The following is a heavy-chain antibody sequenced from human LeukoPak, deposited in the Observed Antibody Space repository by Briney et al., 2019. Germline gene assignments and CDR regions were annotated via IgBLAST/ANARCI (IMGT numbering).Heavy chain of an antibody. V-gene: IGHV3-23*01. CDR3: AKGTDYEIYYYYYYMDV. CDR1: GFTFTSYA. Sequence: GGSLRLSCAASGFTFTSYAMSWVRQAPGKGLEWVSAISGSGGSTYYADSVKGRFTISSDNSKNTLYLQMNSLRAEDTAVYYCAKGTDYEIYYYYYYMDVWGKGTTVTVSS. J-gene: IGHJ6*03. D-gene: IGHD4-17*01. CDR2: ISGSGGST.